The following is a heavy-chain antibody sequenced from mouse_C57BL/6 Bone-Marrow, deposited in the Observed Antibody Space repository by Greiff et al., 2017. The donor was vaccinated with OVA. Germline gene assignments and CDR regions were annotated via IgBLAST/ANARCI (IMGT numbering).Heavy chain of an antibody. V-gene: IGHV1-18*01. Sequence: EVKLQESGPELVKPGASVKIPCKASGYTFTDYNMDWVKQSHGKSLEWIGDINPNNGGTIYNQKFKGKATLTVDKSSSTAYMELRSLTSEDTAVYYCAREITTVVPFAYWGQGTLVTVSA. CDR3: AREITTVVPFAY. J-gene: IGHJ3*01. CDR2: INPNNGGT. D-gene: IGHD1-1*01. CDR1: GYTFTDYN.